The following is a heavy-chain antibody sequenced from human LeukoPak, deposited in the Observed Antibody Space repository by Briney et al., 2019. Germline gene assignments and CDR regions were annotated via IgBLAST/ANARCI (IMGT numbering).Heavy chain of an antibody. CDR2: IYYSGST. Sequence: SETLSLTCTVTGGSVGSNNYYWGWIRQPPGKGLEWIGSIYYSGSTYYNPSLKSRITISVDTSKNQFSLKLTSVTAADTGVYYCAGVHDFWSNCSGGSCYSGYFDYWGQGTLVTVSS. J-gene: IGHJ4*02. CDR3: AGVHDFWSNCSGGSCYSGYFDY. V-gene: IGHV4-39*01. CDR1: GGSVGSNNYY. D-gene: IGHD2-15*01.